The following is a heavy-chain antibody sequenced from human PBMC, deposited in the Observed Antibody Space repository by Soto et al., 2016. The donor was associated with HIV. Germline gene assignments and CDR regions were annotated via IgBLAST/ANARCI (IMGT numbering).Heavy chain of an antibody. CDR2: IDYTGST. D-gene: IGHD4-17*01. Sequence: VQLQESGPGLVKPSETLSLTCSVSGAPMTAYYWNWIRQSPGKGLEWIGYIDYTGSTKYNPSLKSRVTISVDRSKNQFSVELTSVTPADTAVYYCATYADYLTPGPVLGDWGQGIRGHRLL. CDR3: ATYADYLTPGPVLGD. V-gene: IGHV4-59*01. J-gene: IGHJ4*02. CDR1: GAPMTAYY.